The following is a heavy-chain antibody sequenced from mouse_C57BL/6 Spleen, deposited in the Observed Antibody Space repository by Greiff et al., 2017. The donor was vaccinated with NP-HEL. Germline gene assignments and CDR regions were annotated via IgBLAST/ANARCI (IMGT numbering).Heavy chain of an antibody. V-gene: IGHV5-17*01. J-gene: IGHJ4*01. Sequence: EVLLVESGGGLVKPGGSLKLSCAASGFTFSDYGMHWVRQAPEKGLEWVAYISSGSSTIYYADTVKGRFTISRDTAKNTLFLQMTSLRSEDTAMYYVAREAPYAVDYWGQGASVTDAS. CDR1: GFTFSDYG. CDR2: ISSGSSTI. CDR3: AREAPYAVDY.